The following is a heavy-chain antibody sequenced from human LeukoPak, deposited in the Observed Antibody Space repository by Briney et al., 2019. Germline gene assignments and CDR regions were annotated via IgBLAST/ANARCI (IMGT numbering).Heavy chain of an antibody. V-gene: IGHV5-51*01. CDR1: GYSFTSYW. D-gene: IGHD3-16*02. CDR3: ARFFGRAMITFGGVIS. J-gene: IGHJ5*02. Sequence: GESLKISCKGSGYSFTSYWIGWVRQMPRKGLEWIGIIYPGDSDTRYSPSFQGQVTISADKSISTAYLQWSSLKASDTAMYYWARFFGRAMITFGGVISWGQGTLVTVSS. CDR2: IYPGDSDT.